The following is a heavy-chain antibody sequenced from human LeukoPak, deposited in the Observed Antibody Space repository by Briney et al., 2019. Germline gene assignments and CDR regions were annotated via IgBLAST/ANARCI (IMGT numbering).Heavy chain of an antibody. J-gene: IGHJ6*02. CDR1: GGSISSYY. V-gene: IGHV4-4*07. D-gene: IGHD3-3*01. CDR3: AGGVVPFYYGMDV. Sequence: SETLSLTCTVSGGSISSYYWSWIRQPAGKGLEWIGRIYTSGSTYYNPSLKSRVTISVDTSKNQFSLKLSSVTAADTAVYYCAGGVVPFYYGMDVWGQGTTVTVSS. CDR2: IYTSGST.